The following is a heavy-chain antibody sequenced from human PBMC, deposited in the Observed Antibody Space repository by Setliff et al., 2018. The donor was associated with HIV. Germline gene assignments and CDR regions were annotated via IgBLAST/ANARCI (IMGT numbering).Heavy chain of an antibody. CDR3: ARRGSYSSPETL. CDR1: GGSITNYY. Sequence: SETLSLTCTVSGGSITNYYWSWIRQPPGKGLQWIGYIYTSGSTNYNPSLKGRVTISVDTSKNQFSLKVSSVTAADTAVYYCARRGSYSSPETLWGQGTLVTVSS. V-gene: IGHV4-4*09. D-gene: IGHD1-26*01. CDR2: IYTSGST. J-gene: IGHJ4*02.